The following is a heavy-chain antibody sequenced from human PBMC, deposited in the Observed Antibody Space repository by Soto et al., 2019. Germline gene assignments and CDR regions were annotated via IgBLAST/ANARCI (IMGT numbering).Heavy chain of an antibody. CDR1: GGSISSGGYY. V-gene: IGHV4-31*03. CDR3: ARDLGGAGPLNAFDI. J-gene: IGHJ3*02. CDR2: IYYSGST. D-gene: IGHD6-19*01. Sequence: ASETLSPTCTVSGGSISSGGYYWSWIRQHPGKGLEWIGYIYYSGSTYYNPSLKSRVTISVDTSKNQFSLKLRSVTAADTAVYYCARDLGGAGPLNAFDIWGQGTMVTVSS.